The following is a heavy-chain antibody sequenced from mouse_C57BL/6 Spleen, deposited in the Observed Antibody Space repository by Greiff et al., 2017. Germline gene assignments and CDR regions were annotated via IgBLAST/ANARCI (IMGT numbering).Heavy chain of an antibody. J-gene: IGHJ4*01. Sequence: QVQLKESGPELVKPGASVKISCKASGYTFTDYYINWVKQRPGQGLEWIGWIFPGSGSTYYNEKFKGKATLTVDKSSSTAYMLLSSLTSEDSAVYFCARSTTVVAPVDYWGQGTSVTVSS. CDR1: GYTFTDYY. CDR3: ARSTTVVAPVDY. CDR2: IFPGSGST. D-gene: IGHD1-1*01. V-gene: IGHV1-75*01.